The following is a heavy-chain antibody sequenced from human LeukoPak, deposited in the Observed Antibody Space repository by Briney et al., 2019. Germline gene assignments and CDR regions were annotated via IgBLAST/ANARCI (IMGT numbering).Heavy chain of an antibody. D-gene: IGHD1-26*01. V-gene: IGHV3-11*01. CDR1: GFTFSDFY. J-gene: IGHJ6*02. CDR3: AKALGWDNYYYYYPVDV. CDR2: ISSGGGAK. Sequence: GGSLRLSCAASGFTFSDFYMTWIRQAPGKGLEWISYISSGGGAKYYTDSVKGRFTISRDNANNSLYLQMNSLRAEDTAVYYCAKALGWDNYYYYYPVDVWGQGATVIVSS.